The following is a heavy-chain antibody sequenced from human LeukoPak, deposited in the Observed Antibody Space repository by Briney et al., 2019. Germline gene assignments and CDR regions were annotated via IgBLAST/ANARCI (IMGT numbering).Heavy chain of an antibody. Sequence: SETLSLTCSVSDGSINSYYWNWIRRPPGKGLEWIGYIYYNGNTNYSPSLKSRVTMSVDTSKNLFSLKVSSVTAANTAVYYCARGRSNYYGMDVWGQGTTVTVSS. V-gene: IGHV4-59*01. CDR3: ARGRSNYYGMDV. CDR2: IYYNGNT. D-gene: IGHD1-26*01. CDR1: DGSINSYY. J-gene: IGHJ6*02.